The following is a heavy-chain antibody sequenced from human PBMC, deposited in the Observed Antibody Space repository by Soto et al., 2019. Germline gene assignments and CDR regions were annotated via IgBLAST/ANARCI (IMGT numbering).Heavy chain of an antibody. D-gene: IGHD6-19*01. CDR3: ARGRGRYSSGWSWFDP. V-gene: IGHV4-4*02. J-gene: IGHJ5*02. CDR2: IFQSGST. CDR1: GGTISSPDC. Sequence: SETLSLTCVVSGGTISSPDCWTWVRQPPGKGLEWIGEIFQSGSTNYTPSLESRVTISVDKSKNQFSLTLTSVTAADTAVYFCARGRGRYSSGWSWFDPWGQGILVTVSS.